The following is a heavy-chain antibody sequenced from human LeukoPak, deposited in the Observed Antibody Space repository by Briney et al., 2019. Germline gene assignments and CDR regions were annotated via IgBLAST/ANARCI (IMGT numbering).Heavy chain of an antibody. CDR2: IYYSGST. CDR1: GGSISSSSYY. Sequence: SETLSLTCTVSGGSISSSSYYWGWIRQPPGKGLEWIGSIYYSGSTYYNPSLKSRVTISVDTSKNQFSLKLSSVTAADTAVYYCARRKHTMVRGVRDSRHYYYMDVWGKGTTVTISS. D-gene: IGHD3-10*01. CDR3: ARRKHTMVRGVRDSRHYYYMDV. J-gene: IGHJ6*03. V-gene: IGHV4-39*01.